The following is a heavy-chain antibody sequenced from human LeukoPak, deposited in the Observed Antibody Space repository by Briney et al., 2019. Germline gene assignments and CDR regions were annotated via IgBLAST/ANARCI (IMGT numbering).Heavy chain of an antibody. CDR2: IPYDGSNK. CDR3: AREGDYGDYFDY. V-gene: IGHV3-30-3*01. D-gene: IGHD4-17*01. CDR1: GFTFSSYA. Sequence: SLRLSCAASGFTFSSYAMHWVRQAPGKGLEWVAVIPYDGSNKYYADSVKGRFTISRDNSKSTLYLQMNSLRAEDTAVYYCAREGDYGDYFDYWGQGTLVTVSS. J-gene: IGHJ4*02.